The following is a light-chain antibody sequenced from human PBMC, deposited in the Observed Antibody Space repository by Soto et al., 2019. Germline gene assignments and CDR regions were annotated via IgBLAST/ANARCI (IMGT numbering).Light chain of an antibody. Sequence: QSVLTQPLSGSASPGQRGTISCSGGSSNIGSNTVAWYQHLPGTAPPRLIFTAGQRPSGAPGRFSGSKSGTSASLAISGLQSEDEGDYDCSAWDNSLNGYVFGPGTQLTVL. V-gene: IGLV1-44*01. CDR1: SSNIGSNT. J-gene: IGLJ7*01. CDR2: TAG. CDR3: SAWDNSLNGYV.